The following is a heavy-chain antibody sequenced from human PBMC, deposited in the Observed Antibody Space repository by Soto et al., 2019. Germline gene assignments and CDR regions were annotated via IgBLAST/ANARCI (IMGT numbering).Heavy chain of an antibody. V-gene: IGHV1-18*04. CDR2: RNAYSGDT. J-gene: IGHJ4*02. D-gene: IGHD1-20*01. Sequence: QVQLVQSGAEVKKPGASVKVSCTASGYTFTNYAISWVRQAPGQGLEWMGWRNAYSGDTNYAQKLQGRLTMTTDTPTSTAYMELRRLRSDDTAVYYCARAEKWVTGNMGGYWGQGTLVTVSS. CDR3: ARAEKWVTGNMGGY. CDR1: GYTFTNYA.